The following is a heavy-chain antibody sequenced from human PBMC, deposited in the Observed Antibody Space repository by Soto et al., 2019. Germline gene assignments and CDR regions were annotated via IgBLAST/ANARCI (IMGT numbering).Heavy chain of an antibody. J-gene: IGHJ4*02. CDR2: IYWDDDK. V-gene: IGHV2-5*02. CDR1: GFSLDTWGVG. Sequence: QITLKESGPTLVRPTQTLTLTCTVSGFSLDTWGVGVGWIRQPPGKAPEGLALIYWDDDKGYSPSLKNRLTITKDTSKTQVVLTVTNMDPVDTVTYYCARALGSWGSYYFDHWGQGTLVTVSS. D-gene: IGHD3-16*01. CDR3: ARALGSWGSYYFDH.